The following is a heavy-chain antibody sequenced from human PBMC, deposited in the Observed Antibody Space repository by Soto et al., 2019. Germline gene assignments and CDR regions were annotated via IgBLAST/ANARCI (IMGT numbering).Heavy chain of an antibody. Sequence: PGGSLRLPCTASGFTFGDHAMSWFRQAPGKGLEWVGFIRSKAYGGTTEYAASVKGRFTISRDDSKSIAYLQMNSLKTEDTAVYYCTRGSLYGGFDYWGQGTLVTVSS. CDR1: GFTFGDHA. V-gene: IGHV3-49*03. J-gene: IGHJ4*02. CDR2: IRSKAYGGTT. D-gene: IGHD2-15*01. CDR3: TRGSLYGGFDY.